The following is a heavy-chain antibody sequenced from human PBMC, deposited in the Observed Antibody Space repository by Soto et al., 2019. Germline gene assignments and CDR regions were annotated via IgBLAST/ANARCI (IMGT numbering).Heavy chain of an antibody. D-gene: IGHD3-10*01. CDR3: ARDYYYGSGSYPDFDY. J-gene: IGHJ4*02. Sequence: QGLEWMGWISAYNGNTNYAQKLQGRVTMTTDTSTSTAYMELRSLRSDDTAVYYCARDYYYGSGSYPDFDYWGQGTLVTVSS. CDR2: ISAYNGNT. V-gene: IGHV1-18*01.